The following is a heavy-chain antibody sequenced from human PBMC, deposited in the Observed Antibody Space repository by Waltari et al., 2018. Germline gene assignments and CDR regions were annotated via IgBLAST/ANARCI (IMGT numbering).Heavy chain of an antibody. CDR2: IKEDGSEK. Sequence: EVQLVESGGGLAQPGGSLRLSCAASGLSFSNYWMTWVRQASGKVPEWVANIKEDGSEKYYMDSVKGRFTISRDNAKNSLYLQMNNLRVEDTAVYYCTRGGLDSSWYWRDWGQGT. CDR3: TRGGLDSSWYWRD. CDR1: GLSFSNYW. J-gene: IGHJ4*02. D-gene: IGHD6-13*01. V-gene: IGHV3-7*01.